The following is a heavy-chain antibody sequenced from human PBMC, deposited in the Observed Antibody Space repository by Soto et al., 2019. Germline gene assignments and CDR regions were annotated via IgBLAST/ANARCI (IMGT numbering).Heavy chain of an antibody. Sequence: GESLKISCKGSGYSFTSYWISWVRQMPGKGLEWMGRIDPSDSYTNYSPSFQGHVTISADKSISTAYLQWSSLKASDTAMHYCARLEEGATDAYYYYGMDVWGQGTTVTVSS. D-gene: IGHD1-26*01. V-gene: IGHV5-10-1*01. CDR2: IDPSDSYT. CDR1: GYSFTSYW. CDR3: ARLEEGATDAYYYYGMDV. J-gene: IGHJ6*02.